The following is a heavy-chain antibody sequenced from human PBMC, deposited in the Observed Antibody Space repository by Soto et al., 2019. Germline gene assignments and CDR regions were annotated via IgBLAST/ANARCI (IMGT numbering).Heavy chain of an antibody. J-gene: IGHJ4*02. CDR3: AAHDSGGYYAEY. Sequence: QLQLQESGPGLVKPSETLSLTCTVYGYSVTISDYYWGWIRQPPGKGLEWIGSIHYSGSTYYNPSLKRRVTISGDTSKKQFSLKLTSVTAADAAVYYCAAHDSGGYYAEYWGQGTLVTVSA. V-gene: IGHV4-39*01. CDR1: GYSVTISDYY. D-gene: IGHD3-22*01. CDR2: IHYSGST.